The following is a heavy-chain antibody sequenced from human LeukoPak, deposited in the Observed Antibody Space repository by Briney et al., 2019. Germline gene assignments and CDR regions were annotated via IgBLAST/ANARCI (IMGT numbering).Heavy chain of an antibody. V-gene: IGHV4-4*07. D-gene: IGHD6-13*01. CDR2: IYTSGST. Sequence: SETLSLTCTVSGGSISSYYWSWIRQPAGKGLEWIGRIYTSGSTNYNPSLKSRVTMSVDTSKNQFSLKLSSVTAADTAVYYCARDEGYSSSWSVINWFDSWGQGTLVTVSS. J-gene: IGHJ5*01. CDR1: GGSISSYY. CDR3: ARDEGYSSSWSVINWFDS.